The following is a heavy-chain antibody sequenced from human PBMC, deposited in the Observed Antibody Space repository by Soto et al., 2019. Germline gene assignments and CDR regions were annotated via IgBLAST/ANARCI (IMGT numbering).Heavy chain of an antibody. V-gene: IGHV3-33*01. CDR1: GFSFSNSG. J-gene: IGHJ4*02. CDR3: ARDLTVITSEFGY. CDR2: IWYDGSKK. Sequence: QVQLVESGGGVVQPGRSLRLSCAASGFSFSNSGMHWVRQAPGKGLEWLAVIWYDGSKKYYADSVKGRFTISRDNSKNTLYLQMTRLRAEDTAVYYCARDLTVITSEFGYWGQGTLVTVSS. D-gene: IGHD4-17*01.